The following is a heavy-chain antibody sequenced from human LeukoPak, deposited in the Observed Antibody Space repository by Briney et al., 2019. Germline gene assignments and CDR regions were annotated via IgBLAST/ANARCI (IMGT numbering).Heavy chain of an antibody. Sequence: SETLSLTCAVYGGSFSGYYWSWIRQPPGKGLEWIGEINHSGSTNYNPSLKSRVTISVDTSKNQFSLKLSSVTAADTAVYYCARDLPSSIAAHWGQGTLVTVSS. V-gene: IGHV4-34*01. D-gene: IGHD6-6*01. CDR1: GGSFSGYY. CDR2: INHSGST. CDR3: ARDLPSSIAAH. J-gene: IGHJ4*02.